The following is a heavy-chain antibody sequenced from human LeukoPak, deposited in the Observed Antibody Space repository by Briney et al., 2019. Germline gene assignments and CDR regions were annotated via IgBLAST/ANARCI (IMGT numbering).Heavy chain of an antibody. J-gene: IGHJ4*02. CDR1: GFTFNTYS. Sequence: GGSLRLSCAASGFTFNTYSMNWVRQAPGKGLEWVSFIFRSGSSIYYADSVKGRFTISRDNNKNSLYLQMNSLRTEDTALYYCATAPYVSTGIFDYWGQGTLVTVSS. CDR3: ATAPYVSTGIFDY. V-gene: IGHV3-21*04. CDR2: IFRSGSSI. D-gene: IGHD3-22*01.